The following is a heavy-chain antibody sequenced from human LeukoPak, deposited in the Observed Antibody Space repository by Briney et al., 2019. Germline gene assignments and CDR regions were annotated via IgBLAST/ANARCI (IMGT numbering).Heavy chain of an antibody. V-gene: IGHV4-39*01. D-gene: IGHD1-26*01. Sequence: PSETLSLTCTVSGGSISSSSYHWGWVRQPPGKGLEWIGSISYSGTTYYNPSLNSRVTIFGDTSKNQFSLRLSSVTAADTAVYYCARTISGSYEEDTFDIWGQGTMVTVSS. CDR2: ISYSGTT. CDR1: GGSISSSSYH. CDR3: ARTISGSYEEDTFDI. J-gene: IGHJ3*02.